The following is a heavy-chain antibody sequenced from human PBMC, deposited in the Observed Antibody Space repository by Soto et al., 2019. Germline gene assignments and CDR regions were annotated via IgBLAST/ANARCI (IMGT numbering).Heavy chain of an antibody. J-gene: IGHJ4*02. CDR2: IYYSGST. D-gene: IGHD3-16*01. CDR3: ARDEGVGSPYYFDY. Sequence: QVQLQESGPGLVKPSQTLSLTCTVSGGSISSGGYYWSWIRQHPGKGLEWIGYIYYSGSTYYNPSLKSRVTISVDTAKTQFSLKLSSVTAADTAVYYCARDEGVGSPYYFDYWGQGTLVTVSS. CDR1: GGSISSGGYY. V-gene: IGHV4-31*03.